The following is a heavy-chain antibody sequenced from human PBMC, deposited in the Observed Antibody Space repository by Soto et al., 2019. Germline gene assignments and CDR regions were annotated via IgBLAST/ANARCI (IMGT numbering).Heavy chain of an antibody. CDR1: GGSISSSSYY. Sequence: QLQLQESGPGLVKPSETLSLTCTVSGGSISSSSYYWGWIRQPPGKGLEWNGSIYYSGSTYYNPSLKSRVTISVDTSKNQFSLKLSSVTAADTAVYYCARHGSGTLGTLVAFDIWGQGTMVTVSS. V-gene: IGHV4-39*01. J-gene: IGHJ3*02. CDR2: IYYSGST. D-gene: IGHD3-10*01. CDR3: ARHGSGTLGTLVAFDI.